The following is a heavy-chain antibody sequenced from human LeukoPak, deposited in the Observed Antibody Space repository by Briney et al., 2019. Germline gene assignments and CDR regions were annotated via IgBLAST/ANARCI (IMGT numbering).Heavy chain of an antibody. J-gene: IGHJ4*02. CDR3: ARDDSNYYDSSGFDY. Sequence: SETLSLTCTVSGGSISSYYWSWLRQPPGKGLEWIGYIYYSGSTNYNPSLKSRVTISVDVSKNQFTLKLTSVTAADTAVYYCARDDSNYYDSSGFDYWGQGTLVTVSS. D-gene: IGHD3-22*01. CDR2: IYYSGST. CDR1: GGSISSYY. V-gene: IGHV4-59*01.